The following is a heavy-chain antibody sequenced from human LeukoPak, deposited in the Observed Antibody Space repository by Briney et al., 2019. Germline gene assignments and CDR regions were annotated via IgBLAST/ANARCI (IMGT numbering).Heavy chain of an antibody. CDR2: ISSSSSAR. J-gene: IGHJ4*02. D-gene: IGHD3-3*01. CDR3: ARMSGSRLPGY. V-gene: IGHV3-48*01. Sequence: GGSLRLSCAASGFTFSSHNMNWVRQAPGKGLEWVSYISSSSSARYYADSVKGRFTISRDDARNSLYLQMNSLRAEDTAVYYCARMSGSRLPGYWGQGTLVTVSS. CDR1: GFTFSSHN.